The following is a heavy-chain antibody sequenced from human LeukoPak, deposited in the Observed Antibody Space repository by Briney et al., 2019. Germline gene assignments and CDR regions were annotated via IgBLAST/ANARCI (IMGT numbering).Heavy chain of an antibody. V-gene: IGHV4-59*01. CDR2: IYYSGST. CDR3: ARGYDSSGYDNWFDP. J-gene: IGHJ5*02. D-gene: IGHD3-22*01. Sequence: KASETLSLTCTVSGGSISSYYWSWIRQPPGKGLEWIGYIYYSGSTNDNPSLKSRVTISVDTSKNQFSLKLSSVTAADTAVYYCARGYDSSGYDNWFDPWGQGTLVTVSS. CDR1: GGSISSYY.